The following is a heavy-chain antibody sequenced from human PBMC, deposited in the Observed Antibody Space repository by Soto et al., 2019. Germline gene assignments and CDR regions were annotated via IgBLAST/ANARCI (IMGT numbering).Heavy chain of an antibody. CDR1: GDSVSSNSAA. V-gene: IGHV6-1*01. D-gene: IGHD6-13*01. Sequence: SQTLSLTCAISGDSVSSNSAAWNWIRQSPSRGLEWLGRTYYRSKWYNDYAVSVKSRITINPDTSKNQFSLPLNSVTPEDTAVYYCARAGIAAAYYYFGMDVWGQGTTVTVTS. J-gene: IGHJ6*02. CDR3: ARAGIAAAYYYFGMDV. CDR2: TYYRSKWYN.